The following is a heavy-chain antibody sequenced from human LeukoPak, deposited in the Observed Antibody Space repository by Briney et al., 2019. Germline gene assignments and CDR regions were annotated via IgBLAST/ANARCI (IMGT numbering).Heavy chain of an antibody. CDR1: GGSISSSSYY. J-gene: IGHJ4*02. D-gene: IGHD1-26*01. V-gene: IGHV4-39*07. CDR3: ARIAYSGSYVY. Sequence: SETLSLTCTVSGGSISSSSYYWGWIRQPPGKGLEWIGSIYYSGSTYYNPSLKSRVTISVDTSKNQFSLKLSSVTAADTAVYYCARIAYSGSYVYWGQGTLVTVSS. CDR2: IYYSGST.